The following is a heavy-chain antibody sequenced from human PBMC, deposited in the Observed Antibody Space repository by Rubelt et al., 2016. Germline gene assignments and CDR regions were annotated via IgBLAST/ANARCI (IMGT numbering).Heavy chain of an antibody. CDR1: SYG. D-gene: IGHD6-13*01. Sequence: SYGMHWVRQAPGKGLEWVAFIRYDGSNKYYADSVKGRFTISRDNSKNTLYLQMNSLRAEDTAVYYFARPGIGFESEHDAFGIWGQGTMVTVSS. V-gene: IGHV3-30*02. J-gene: IGHJ3*02. CDR2: IRYDGSNK. CDR3: ARPGIGFESEHDAFGI.